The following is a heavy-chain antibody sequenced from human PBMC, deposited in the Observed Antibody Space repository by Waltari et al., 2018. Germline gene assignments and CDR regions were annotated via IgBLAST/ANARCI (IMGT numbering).Heavy chain of an antibody. D-gene: IGHD3-22*01. CDR1: GYSISSVYY. V-gene: IGHV4-38-2*01. CDR3: ARRYYYDSSGFFDY. CDR2: IYHTGST. Sequence: QVQLQESGPGLVKPSETLSLTCAVSGYSISSVYYWGWIRQPPGTGLEWIGSIYHTGSTYYNPSLMSRVTISLDTSKNQFSLKLSSVTAADTAIYYCARRYYYDSSGFFDYWGQGILVTVSS. J-gene: IGHJ4*02.